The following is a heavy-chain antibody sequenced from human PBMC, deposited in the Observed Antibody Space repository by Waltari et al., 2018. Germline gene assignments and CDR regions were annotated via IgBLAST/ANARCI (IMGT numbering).Heavy chain of an antibody. V-gene: IGHV3-48*01. CDR1: GFTFSSYS. Sequence: EVQLVESGGGLVQPGGSLRLSCAASGFTFSSYSMNWVRRAPGKGLEWVSYISSSSSTIYYADSVKGRFTISRDNAKNSLYLQMNSLRAEDTAVYYCARDSPYPKKPFDYWGQGTLVTVSS. CDR2: ISSSSSTI. CDR3: ARDSPYPKKPFDY. J-gene: IGHJ4*02.